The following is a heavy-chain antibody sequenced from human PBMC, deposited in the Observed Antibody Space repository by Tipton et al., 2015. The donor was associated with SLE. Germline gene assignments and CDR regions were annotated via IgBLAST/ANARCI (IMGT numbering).Heavy chain of an antibody. Sequence: SLRLSCAASGFIFSKNDIQWVRQAPGKGLEWVSGIRAAADTYYPGSVKGRFTLSRENARNSLYVQMNGLRAGDTAVYFCARFQGRTDYFDYWGQGTLVTVSS. CDR3: ARFQGRTDYFDY. D-gene: IGHD1-1*01. V-gene: IGHV3-13*01. J-gene: IGHJ4*02. CDR2: IRAAADT. CDR1: GFIFSKND.